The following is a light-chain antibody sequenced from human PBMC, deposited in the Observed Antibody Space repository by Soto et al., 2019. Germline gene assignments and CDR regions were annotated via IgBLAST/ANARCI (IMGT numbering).Light chain of an antibody. CDR3: QQINTYPH. Sequence: DIQLTQSPSFLSASVGDRVTITCRASQDISTFLVWYQQKSGNAPNLLIYDASTLQSGVPSRFSGSGSGTEFTLTISSLQPEDFATYFCQQINTYPHFGQGTRLEIK. J-gene: IGKJ5*01. V-gene: IGKV1-9*01. CDR1: QDISTF. CDR2: DAS.